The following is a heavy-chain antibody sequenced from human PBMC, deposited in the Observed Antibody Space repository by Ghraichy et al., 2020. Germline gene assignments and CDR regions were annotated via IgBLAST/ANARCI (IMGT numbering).Heavy chain of an antibody. CDR1: GGSISSGDYY. V-gene: IGHV4-30-4*01. J-gene: IGHJ6*03. Sequence: SQTLSLTCTVSGGSISSGDYYWSWIRQPPGKGLEWIGYIYYSGSTYYNPSLKSRVTISVDTSKNQFSLKLSSVTAADTAVYYCARLRGYSGYDSISQMNYYYYYMDVWGKGTTVTVSS. D-gene: IGHD5-12*01. CDR2: IYYSGST. CDR3: ARLRGYSGYDSISQMNYYYYYMDV.